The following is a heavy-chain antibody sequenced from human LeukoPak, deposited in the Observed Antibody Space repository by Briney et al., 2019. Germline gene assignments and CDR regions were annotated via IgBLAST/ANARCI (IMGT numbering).Heavy chain of an antibody. Sequence: PGGSLRLSCAASGFIVSGDFMSWVRQAPGKGLEWVSVIYSGGSTYYADSVKGRFTISRDNSKNTLYLQMNSLRAEDTAVYYCSSGWYVPGLDYWGQGTLVTVSS. CDR2: IYSGGST. J-gene: IGHJ4*02. D-gene: IGHD6-19*01. V-gene: IGHV3-53*01. CDR3: SSGWYVPGLDY. CDR1: GFIVSGDF.